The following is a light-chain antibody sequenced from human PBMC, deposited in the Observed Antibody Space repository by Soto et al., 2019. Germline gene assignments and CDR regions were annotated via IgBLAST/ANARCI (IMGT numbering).Light chain of an antibody. J-gene: IGLJ1*01. Sequence: QSALTQPASVSGSPGQSITISCSGTSSDVGIYNHVSWYQQYPGKAPKLMIFEGSKRPSGVSNRFSGSKSGNTASLTISGLQADDEADYFCSSYAASSTYVFGSGTKLTVL. CDR3: SSYAASSTYV. CDR1: SSDVGIYNH. V-gene: IGLV2-23*01. CDR2: EGS.